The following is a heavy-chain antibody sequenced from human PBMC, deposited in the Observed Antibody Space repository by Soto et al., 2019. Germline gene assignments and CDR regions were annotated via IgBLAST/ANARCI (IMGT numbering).Heavy chain of an antibody. CDR2: IIPMFDTP. D-gene: IGHD2-15*01. J-gene: IGHJ4*02. CDR1: GGTFSSDS. V-gene: IGHV1-69*12. Sequence: QVQLVQSGAEVKKPGSSVKVSCKASGGTFSSDSFSWVRQAPGQGLEWMGGIIPMFDTPIYAQKFQDRVTITADESTSTAYMQLSSLRSGDTAVYYCARSGGLDRDFNYWGQGSLGIVSS. CDR3: ARSGGLDRDFNY.